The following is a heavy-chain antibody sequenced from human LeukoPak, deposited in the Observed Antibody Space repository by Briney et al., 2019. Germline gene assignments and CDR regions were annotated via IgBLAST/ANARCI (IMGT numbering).Heavy chain of an antibody. CDR3: ARGEYGSGSYHIDY. CDR2: ISGSSTYI. J-gene: IGHJ4*02. V-gene: IGHV3-21*01. Sequence: GGSLRLSCAASGFTFSRYSMNWVRQAPGKGLEWVSFISGSSTYIYYADSVKGRFTISRDNAKNSLYLQMNSLRAEDTAVYYCARGEYGSGSYHIDYWGQGTLVIVSS. D-gene: IGHD3-10*01. CDR1: GFTFSRYS.